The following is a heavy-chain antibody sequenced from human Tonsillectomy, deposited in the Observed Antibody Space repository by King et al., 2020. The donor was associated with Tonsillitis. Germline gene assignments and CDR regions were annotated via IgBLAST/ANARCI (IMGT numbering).Heavy chain of an antibody. D-gene: IGHD3-10*02. CDR1: GFSFGSFA. CDR3: AREWSGIVDY. CDR2: VSYNGGNE. V-gene: IGHV3-30-3*01. Sequence: VQLVESGGGVVQPGRSLRLSCAAYGFSFGSFAMHWVRQAPGKGLEWLATVSYNGGNEYYAGSVKGRFTISRDNSNNALYLQMNSLRPEDTAVYYCAREWSGIVDYWGQGTLVTVSS. J-gene: IGHJ4*02.